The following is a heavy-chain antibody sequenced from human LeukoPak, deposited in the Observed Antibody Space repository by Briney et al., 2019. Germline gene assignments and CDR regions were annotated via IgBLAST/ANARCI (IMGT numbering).Heavy chain of an antibody. V-gene: IGHV3-23*01. CDR2: ISGSSGSNT. D-gene: IGHD1-26*01. Sequence: GGSLGLSCAASGFTFSSYGMSWVRQAPGKGLEWVSAISGSSGSNTYYADSVKGRFTISRDNSKNTLYLQIYSLRAEDTAVYYCAKAGSIRFDYWGRGTLVTVSS. CDR1: GFTFSSYG. J-gene: IGHJ4*02. CDR3: AKAGSIRFDY.